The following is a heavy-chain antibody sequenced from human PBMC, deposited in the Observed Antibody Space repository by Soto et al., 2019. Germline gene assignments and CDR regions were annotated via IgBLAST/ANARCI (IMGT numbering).Heavy chain of an antibody. CDR2: ISYDVINE. Sequence: QVQLVESGGGVVQPGRSLRLSCAASGFTFSSYGMHWIRQAPGKGLEWLAVISYDVINEYYADSVKGRFTISRDNSKNTLFLQMNSRRAEDTAVYYCTRSLGGSSYFVSDYWGQGTLVTVSS. J-gene: IGHJ4*02. V-gene: IGHV3-30*03. CDR1: GFTFSSYG. D-gene: IGHD2-15*01. CDR3: TRSLGGSSYFVSDY.